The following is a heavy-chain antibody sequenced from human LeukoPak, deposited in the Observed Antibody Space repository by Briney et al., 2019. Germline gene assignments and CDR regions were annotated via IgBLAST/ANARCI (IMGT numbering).Heavy chain of an antibody. D-gene: IGHD3-10*01. CDR1: GFTFSIHW. CDR2: INPDGNDK. J-gene: IGHJ4*02. Sequence: SGGSLRLSCEVSGFTFSIHWMSWVRQAPGKGLEWVAKINPDGNDKYYADSVKGRFTISRDNAKRSLYLQMSNLRVDDTALYYCAKEEWFSFDSWGQGYLVTVSS. CDR3: AKEEWFSFDS. V-gene: IGHV3-7*01.